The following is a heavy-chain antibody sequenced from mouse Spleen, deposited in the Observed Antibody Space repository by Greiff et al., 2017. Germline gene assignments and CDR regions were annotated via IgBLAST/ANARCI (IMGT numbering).Heavy chain of an antibody. V-gene: IGHV2-9*02. J-gene: IGHJ3*01. CDR2: IWAGGST. CDR3: ASPGLLAY. D-gene: IGHD3-1*01. CDR1: GFSLTSYG. Sequence: VQLVESGPGLVAPSQSLSITCTVSGFSLTSYGVHWVRQPPGKGLEWLGVIWAGGSTNYNSALMSRLSISKDNSKSQVFLKMNSLQTDDTAMYYCASPGLLAYWGQGTLVTVSA.